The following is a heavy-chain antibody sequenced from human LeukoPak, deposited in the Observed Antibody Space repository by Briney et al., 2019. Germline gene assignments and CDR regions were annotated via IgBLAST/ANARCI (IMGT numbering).Heavy chain of an antibody. Sequence: GGSLRLSCAASGFTFSSYAMSWVRQAPGKGLEWVSAISGSGGSTYYADSVKGRFTISRDNSKNTLYLQMNSLRAEDTAVYYCAKDVGCSSTSCLSGYFDYWGQGTLVTVSS. J-gene: IGHJ4*02. CDR1: GFTFSSYA. D-gene: IGHD2-2*01. CDR3: AKDVGCSSTSCLSGYFDY. V-gene: IGHV3-23*01. CDR2: ISGSGGST.